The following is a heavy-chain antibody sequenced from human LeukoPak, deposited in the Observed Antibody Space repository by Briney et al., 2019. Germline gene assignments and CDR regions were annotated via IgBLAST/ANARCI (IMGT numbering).Heavy chain of an antibody. V-gene: IGHV5-51*01. CDR2: IYAGDSDT. CDR1: WYSFDSYR. CDR3: ARKRGTFDY. Sequence: GEALKIFLHGSWYSFDSYRIDLVRQMSGKGLGWMGIIYAGDSDTTYNPSFQGQVTISADKSISTAYLQWSSLKASDTAMYYCARKRGTFDYWGQGTLVTVSS. J-gene: IGHJ4*02.